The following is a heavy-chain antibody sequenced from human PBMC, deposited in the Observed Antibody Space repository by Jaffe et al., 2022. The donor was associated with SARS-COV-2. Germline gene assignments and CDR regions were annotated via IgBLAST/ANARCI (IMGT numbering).Heavy chain of an antibody. CDR1: GFTFSSYG. J-gene: IGHJ3*02. CDR3: ARESSIILGAFDI. D-gene: IGHD3-16*01. Sequence: QVQLVESGGGVVQPGRSLRLSCAASGFTFSSYGMHWVRQAPGKGLEWVAVIWYDGSNKYYADSVKGRFTISRDNSKNTLYLQMNSLRAEDTAVYYCARESSIILGAFDIWGQGTMVTVSS. V-gene: IGHV3-33*01. CDR2: IWYDGSNK.